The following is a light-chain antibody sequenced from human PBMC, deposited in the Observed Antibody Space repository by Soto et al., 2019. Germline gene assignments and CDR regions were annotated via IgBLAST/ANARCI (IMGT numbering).Light chain of an antibody. Sequence: EIVLTQSPATLSLSPGERATLSCTASQSVSSTYLAWYQKTPGQAHRLLIYGASSRAAGIPDRFSGSGSGTDFPLTISSLEHEDFALYYCQQYGSSPWTFGQGTKVDIK. CDR2: GAS. J-gene: IGKJ1*01. CDR3: QQYGSSPWT. CDR1: QSVSSTY. V-gene: IGKV3-20*01.